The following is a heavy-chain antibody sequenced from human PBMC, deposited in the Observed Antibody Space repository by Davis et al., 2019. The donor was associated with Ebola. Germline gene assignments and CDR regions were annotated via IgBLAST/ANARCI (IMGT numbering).Heavy chain of an antibody. CDR3: AKGSSSSWTPYYYYYYGMDV. CDR1: GFPFDDYT. V-gene: IGHV3-43*01. J-gene: IGHJ6*02. Sequence: PGGSLRPSFSAPGFPFDDYTMHWVRQAPGKGLGWVSLISLDGGSTYYADSVKGRFTISRDNSKNSLYLQMNSLRTEDTALYYCAKGSSSSWTPYYYYYYGMDVWGQGTTVTVSS. CDR2: ISLDGGST. D-gene: IGHD6-13*01.